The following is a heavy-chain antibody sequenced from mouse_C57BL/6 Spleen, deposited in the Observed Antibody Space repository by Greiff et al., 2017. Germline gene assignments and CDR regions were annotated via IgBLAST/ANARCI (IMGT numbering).Heavy chain of an antibody. V-gene: IGHV3-6*01. CDR2: ISYDGSN. CDR1: GYSITSGYY. CDR3: ARGDSSGYVRSYAMDD. D-gene: IGHD3-2*02. Sequence: EVKLQESGPGLVKPSQSLSLTCSVTGYSITSGYYWNWIRQFPGNKLEWMGYISYDGSNNYNPSLKNRTSITRDTSKNQFFLKLNSVTTEDTATYYCARGDSSGYVRSYAMDDWGQGTSVTVSS. J-gene: IGHJ4*01.